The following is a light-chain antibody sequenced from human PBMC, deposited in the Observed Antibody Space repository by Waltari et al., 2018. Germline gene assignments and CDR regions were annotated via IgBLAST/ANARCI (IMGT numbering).Light chain of an antibody. J-gene: IGLJ3*02. CDR1: SSDVGCYNY. Sequence: QSALTQPASVSGSPGPSITISCTGTSSDVGCYNYVSWYQQHPGKAPKLMIYEVSNRPSGVSNRFSGSKSGNTASLTISGLQAEDEADYYCSSYTSSRLGVFGGGTKLTVL. V-gene: IGLV2-14*01. CDR3: SSYTSSRLGV. CDR2: EVS.